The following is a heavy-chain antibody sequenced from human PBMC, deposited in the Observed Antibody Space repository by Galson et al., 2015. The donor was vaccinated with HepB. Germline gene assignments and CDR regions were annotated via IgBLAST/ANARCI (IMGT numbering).Heavy chain of an antibody. J-gene: IGHJ4*02. D-gene: IGHD2-15*01. Sequence: SVKVSCKASGGTFSSYVISWVRQAPGQGLEWMGGIIPIFGRGNYARKFQGRVTISADKSTTTAYMELSSLRSEDTAVYYCATGGDCSGGSCHEGHWGQGTLVTVSS. CDR1: GGTFSSYV. CDR3: ATGGDCSGGSCHEGH. V-gene: IGHV1-69*06. CDR2: IIPIFGRG.